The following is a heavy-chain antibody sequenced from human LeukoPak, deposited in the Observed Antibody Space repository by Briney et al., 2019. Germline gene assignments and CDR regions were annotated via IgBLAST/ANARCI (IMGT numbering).Heavy chain of an antibody. V-gene: IGHV4-59*08. CDR1: GGSISSYY. CDR2: IYYSGST. D-gene: IGHD3-10*01. CDR3: ARHSVRRFGSKDAFDI. Sequence: PSETLSLTCTVSGGSISSYYWSWIRQPPGKGLEWIGYIYYSGSTNYNPSLKSRVTISVDTSKNQFSLKLSSVTAADTAVYYCARHSVRRFGSKDAFDIWGQGTMVTVSS. J-gene: IGHJ3*02.